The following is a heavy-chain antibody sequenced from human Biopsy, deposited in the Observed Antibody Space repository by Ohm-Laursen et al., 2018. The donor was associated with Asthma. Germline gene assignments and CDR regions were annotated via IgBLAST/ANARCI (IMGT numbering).Heavy chain of an antibody. CDR3: VGQSGYRSGWPKLLFVYYGMDV. CDR2: LHYSGSPYYT. J-gene: IGHJ6*02. CDR1: GGSISNSNYY. D-gene: IGHD6-19*01. Sequence: SQTLSLTCTVSGGSISNSNYYWGWIRQSPGKGLEWIGSLHYSGSPYYTFYNPSLEGRVTISHDASKNEFSLRLTYVTAADTAQYYCVGQSGYRSGWPKLLFVYYGMDVWGPGTTVTVSS. V-gene: IGHV4-39*01.